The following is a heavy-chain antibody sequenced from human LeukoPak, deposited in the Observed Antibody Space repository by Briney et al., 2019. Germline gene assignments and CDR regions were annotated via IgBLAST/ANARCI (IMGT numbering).Heavy chain of an antibody. CDR2: VYSGGST. D-gene: IGHD3-9*01. CDR1: EFPVSSNY. Sequence: GGSLRLSCAASEFPVSSNYMTWVRQAPGKGLEWVSAVYSGGSTYYADSVKGRFTISRDDSKNTLYLQMNSLRGEDTAVYYCARGTSTAYFQLYFASWGQGTLVTVSS. CDR3: ARGTSTAYFQLYFAS. V-gene: IGHV3-53*01. J-gene: IGHJ4*02.